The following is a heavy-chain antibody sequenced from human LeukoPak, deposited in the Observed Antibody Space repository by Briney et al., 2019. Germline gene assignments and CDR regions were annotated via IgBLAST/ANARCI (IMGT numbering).Heavy chain of an antibody. J-gene: IGHJ6*03. Sequence: PSETLSLTCIVSGGSISSYYWSWIRQPPGKGLEWIGYLYYSGSTNYNPSLKSRVTISVDTTKNQFSLKLSSVTAAATAVYYCARARQPGPPPPLIDYYYMDVWGKGTTVTVSS. CDR3: ARARQPGPPPPLIDYYYMDV. D-gene: IGHD1-1*01. CDR2: LYYSGST. CDR1: GGSISSYY. V-gene: IGHV4-59*01.